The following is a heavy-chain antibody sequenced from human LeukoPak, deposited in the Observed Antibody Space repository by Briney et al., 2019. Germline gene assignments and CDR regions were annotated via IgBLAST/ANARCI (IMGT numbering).Heavy chain of an antibody. CDR3: ARDVSYGGNP. J-gene: IGHJ5*02. CDR2: INHSGST. CDR1: GGSFSGYY. D-gene: IGHD4-23*01. V-gene: IGHV4-34*01. Sequence: TSETPSLTCAVYGGSFSGYYWSWIRQPPGKGLEWIGEINHSGSTNYNPSLKSRVTISVDTSKNQFSLKLSSVTAADTAVYYCARDVSYGGNPWGQGTLVTVSS.